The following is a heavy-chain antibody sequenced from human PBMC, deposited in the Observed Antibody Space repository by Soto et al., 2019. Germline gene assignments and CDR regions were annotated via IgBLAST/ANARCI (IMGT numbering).Heavy chain of an antibody. D-gene: IGHD5-18*01. CDR3: ARCGPRYSSGEQYYYYYYGMDV. CDR2: IYPGDSDT. V-gene: IGHV5-51*01. CDR1: GYSFTSYW. J-gene: IGHJ6*02. Sequence: GESLKISCKGSGYSFTSYWIGWVRQMPGKGLEWMGIIYPGDSDTRYSPSFQGQVTIPADKSISTAYLQWSSLKASDTAMYYCARCGPRYSSGEQYYYYYYGMDVWGQGTTVTVSS.